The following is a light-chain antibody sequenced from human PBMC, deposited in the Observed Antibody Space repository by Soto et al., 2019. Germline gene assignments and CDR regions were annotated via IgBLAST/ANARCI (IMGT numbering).Light chain of an antibody. V-gene: IGKV1-5*01. CDR3: QQYNSYLM. Sequence: DIQMTQSPSTLSASVGDRVTITCRASQSISSWLAWYQQKPGKAPKLLIYDASRLDSGVTSSFSGSGSGTEFTLNVRRLQPDDFATYYCQQYNSYLMFGQGTKVEIQ. CDR1: QSISSW. CDR2: DAS. J-gene: IGKJ1*01.